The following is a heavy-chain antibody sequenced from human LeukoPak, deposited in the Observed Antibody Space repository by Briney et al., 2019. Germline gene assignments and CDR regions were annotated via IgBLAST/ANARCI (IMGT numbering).Heavy chain of an antibody. CDR2: ISGDSTYI. Sequence: GGSLRLSCAASGFTFSSYNMNWVRQAPGKGLEWISSISGDSTYIYYADSVKGRFTISRDNSKNSLYLRMSSLRAEDSAVYYCARVRSNVDSDYWGQGTLVTVSS. D-gene: IGHD1-1*01. CDR3: ARVRSNVDSDY. V-gene: IGHV3-21*01. J-gene: IGHJ4*02. CDR1: GFTFSSYN.